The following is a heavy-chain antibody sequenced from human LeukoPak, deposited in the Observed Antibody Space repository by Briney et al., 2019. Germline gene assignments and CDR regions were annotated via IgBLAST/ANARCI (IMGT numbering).Heavy chain of an antibody. D-gene: IGHD3-3*01. CDR2: INHSGST. Sequence: SETLSLTCAVYGGSFSGYYWSWIRQPPGKGLEWIGEINHSGSTNYNPSLKSRVTISVDTSKNQFSLKLSSVTSADTAVYYCARGRYNYDFWSGYYTGAYYYYYMDVWGKGTTVTVSS. CDR1: GGSFSGYY. V-gene: IGHV4-34*01. J-gene: IGHJ6*03. CDR3: ARGRYNYDFWSGYYTGAYYYYYMDV.